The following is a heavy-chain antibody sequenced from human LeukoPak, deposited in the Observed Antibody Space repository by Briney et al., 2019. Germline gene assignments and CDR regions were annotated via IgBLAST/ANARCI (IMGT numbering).Heavy chain of an antibody. J-gene: IGHJ4*02. D-gene: IGHD6-25*01. CDR1: GISFNDYR. CDR3: VRGPHIAATSY. CDR2: IKQDGSEK. Sequence: GGSLRLSCVACGISFNDYRMTWVRQAPGKGLEWVANIKQDGSEKQYVDSVKGRFAISRDNAKKSLYLQINTLRAEDTAVYYCVRGPHIAATSYWGQGTLVTVSS. V-gene: IGHV3-7*03.